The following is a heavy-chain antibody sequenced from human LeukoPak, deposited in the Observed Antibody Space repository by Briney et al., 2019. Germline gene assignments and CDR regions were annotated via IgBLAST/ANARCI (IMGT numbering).Heavy chain of an antibody. D-gene: IGHD3-3*01. CDR2: IYPGDSDT. V-gene: IGHV5-51*01. Sequence: GESLKISCKGSGYSFTSYWIGWARQMPGKGLEWMGIIYPGDSDTRYSPSFQGQVTISADKSISTAYLQWSSLKASDTAMYYCARHGTRNYDFWSGYYSAEYFQHWGQGTLVTVSS. J-gene: IGHJ1*01. CDR1: GYSFTSYW. CDR3: ARHGTRNYDFWSGYYSAEYFQH.